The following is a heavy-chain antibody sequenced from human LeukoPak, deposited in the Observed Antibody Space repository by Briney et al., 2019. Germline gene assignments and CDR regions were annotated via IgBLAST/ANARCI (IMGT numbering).Heavy chain of an antibody. CDR3: ARGDIVVVPTAVGSWDY. Sequence: GRSLRLSCAASGFTVSSNYMSWVRQAPGKGLEWVSVIHSGGNTFYADSVKGRFTISRDNSKNTLYLQMNSLRAEDTAVYYCARGDIVVVPTAVGSWDYWGQGTLVTVSS. CDR2: IHSGGNT. D-gene: IGHD2-2*01. CDR1: GFTVSSNY. V-gene: IGHV3-53*01. J-gene: IGHJ4*02.